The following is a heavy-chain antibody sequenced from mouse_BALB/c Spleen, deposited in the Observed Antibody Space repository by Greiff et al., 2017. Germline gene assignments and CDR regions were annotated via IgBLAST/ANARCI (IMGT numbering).Heavy chain of an antibody. CDR1: GYSFTSYW. V-gene: IGHV1S126*01. Sequence: VQLQHSGPQLVRPGASVKISCKASGYSFTSYWMHWVKQRPGQGLEWIGMIDPSDSETRLNQKFKDKATLTVDKSSSTAYMQLSSPTSEDSAVYYCARYAMDYWGQGTSVTVAS. CDR3: ARYAMDY. J-gene: IGHJ4*01. CDR2: IDPSDSET.